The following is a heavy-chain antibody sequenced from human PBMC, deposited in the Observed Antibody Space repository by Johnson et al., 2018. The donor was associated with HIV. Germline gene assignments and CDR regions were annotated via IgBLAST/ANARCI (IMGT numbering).Heavy chain of an antibody. Sequence: VQLVESGGGVVRPGGSLRLSCAASGFTFDDYGMSWVRQGPGKGLEWVSGINWNGGSTGYADPVKGRFTISRDNAKNSLYLQVNSLRAEDTALYYCASRRVPGGAFDLWGQGTMVTVSS. J-gene: IGHJ3*01. CDR2: INWNGGST. CDR1: GFTFDDYG. V-gene: IGHV3-20*04. CDR3: ASRRVPGGAFDL. D-gene: IGHD3-10*01.